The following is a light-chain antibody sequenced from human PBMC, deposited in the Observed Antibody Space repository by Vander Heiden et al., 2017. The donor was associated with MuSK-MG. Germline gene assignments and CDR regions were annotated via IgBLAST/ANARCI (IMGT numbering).Light chain of an antibody. V-gene: IGKV1-39*01. CDR3: QQRHSPPIT. CDR1: QSISSD. J-gene: IGKJ5*01. Sequence: DIQMNQSASSLSASVGDRVTITCRASQSISSDLHWYQQKPGKAPKLLIYAGSNLQSGVPSRFSGSGSGTDFTLTISSLQPEDFATYYCQQRHSPPITFGQGTQVEIK. CDR2: AGS.